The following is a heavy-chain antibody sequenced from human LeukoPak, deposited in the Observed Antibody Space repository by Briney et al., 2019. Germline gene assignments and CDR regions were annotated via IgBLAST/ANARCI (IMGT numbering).Heavy chain of an antibody. CDR3: ARVWPGDSSGYYPFDY. J-gene: IGHJ4*02. CDR2: IYNGGST. Sequence: PGGSLRLSCAASGFTVSSNYMSWVRQAPGKGLEWVSVIYNGGSTYYADSVKGRFTISRDNSKNTLYLQMNSLRAEDTAVYYCARVWPGDSSGYYPFDYWGQGTLVTVSS. V-gene: IGHV3-66*01. D-gene: IGHD3-22*01. CDR1: GFTVSSNY.